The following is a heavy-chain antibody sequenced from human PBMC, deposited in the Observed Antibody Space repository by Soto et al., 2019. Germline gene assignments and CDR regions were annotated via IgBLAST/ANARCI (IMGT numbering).Heavy chain of an antibody. CDR1: GFTFSNAW. Sequence: GGSLRLSCAASGFTFSNAWMSWVRQAPGKGLEWVGRIKSKTDGGTTDYAAPVKGRFTISRDDSKNTLYLQMNSLKTEDTAVYYCTTDPPCYYYDSSGYLNWGQGTLVTVSS. D-gene: IGHD3-22*01. CDR2: IKSKTDGGTT. CDR3: TTDPPCYYYDSSGYLN. J-gene: IGHJ1*01. V-gene: IGHV3-15*01.